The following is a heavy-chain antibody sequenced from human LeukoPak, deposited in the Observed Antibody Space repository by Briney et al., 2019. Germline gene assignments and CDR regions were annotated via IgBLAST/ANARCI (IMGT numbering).Heavy chain of an antibody. J-gene: IGHJ5*02. CDR3: ARGGKGLGFDP. D-gene: IGHD6-25*01. CDR2: IGTDGDT. CDR1: GFTLSSYD. V-gene: IGHV3-13*01. Sequence: GGSLRLSCAAPGFTLSSYDMHWVRQATGKGLEWVSSIGTDGDTYYLGSVKGRFTISRESAKNSVYLQMNSLRAGDTAVYYCARGGKGLGFDPWGQGTLVTVSS.